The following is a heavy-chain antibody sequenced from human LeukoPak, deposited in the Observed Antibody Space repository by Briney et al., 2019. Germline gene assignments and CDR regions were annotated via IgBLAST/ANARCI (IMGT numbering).Heavy chain of an antibody. CDR3: ARDRGSSLSDYYYGMDV. D-gene: IGHD6-13*01. J-gene: IGHJ6*02. CDR1: GYTFTSYG. V-gene: IGHV1-18*01. CDR2: ISAYNGNT. Sequence: GASVKVSCKASGYTFTSYGISWVRQAPGQGLEWMGWISAYNGNTNYAQKLQGRVTMTTDTSTSSAYMELRSLRSDDTAVYYCARDRGSSLSDYYYGMDVWGQGTTVTVSS.